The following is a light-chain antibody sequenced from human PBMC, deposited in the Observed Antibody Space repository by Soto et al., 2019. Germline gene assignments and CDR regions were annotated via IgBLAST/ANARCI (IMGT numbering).Light chain of an antibody. CDR1: QGISTY. CDR2: DAS. CDR3: QQSYMTPYT. Sequence: DIQMTQSPSSLSASVGDRVTITCRASQGISTYLVWYQQRQGRAPKLLIYDASSLLSGVPSRFSGSGSGTDFTLTISSLQPEDFATYYCQQSYMTPYTFGQGTKLETK. J-gene: IGKJ2*01. V-gene: IGKV1-39*01.